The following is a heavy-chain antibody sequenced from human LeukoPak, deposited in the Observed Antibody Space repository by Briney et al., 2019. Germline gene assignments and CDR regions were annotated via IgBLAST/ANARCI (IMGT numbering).Heavy chain of an antibody. V-gene: IGHV4-4*07. CDR1: GGSISSYF. Sequence: PSETLSLTCTASGGSISSYFWSWIRQPARKGLEWIGRIYTSGSTNYNPSLKSRVTMSVDTSKNQFSLKLSSVTAADTAVYYCARSYSSSYRRVYYGMDVWGQGTTVTVSS. D-gene: IGHD6-13*01. CDR3: ARSYSSSYRRVYYGMDV. J-gene: IGHJ6*02. CDR2: IYTSGST.